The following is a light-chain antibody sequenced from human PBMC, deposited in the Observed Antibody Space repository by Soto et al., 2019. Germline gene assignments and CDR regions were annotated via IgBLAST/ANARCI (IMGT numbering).Light chain of an antibody. J-gene: IGLJ2*01. V-gene: IGLV2-14*03. CDR2: DVS. CDR3: SSYTRSSTVL. Sequence: QSVLTQPASVSGSPGQSITISCTGTSNDVGSYNFVSWYQKHPNTAPRLIIYDVSNRPSGVSNRFSGSKSDNTASLTISGLQAEDEADYYCSSYTRSSTVLFGGGTKLTVL. CDR1: SNDVGSYNF.